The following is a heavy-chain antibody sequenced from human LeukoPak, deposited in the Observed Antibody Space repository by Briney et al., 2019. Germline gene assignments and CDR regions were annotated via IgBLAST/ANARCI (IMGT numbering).Heavy chain of an antibody. D-gene: IGHD6-19*01. Sequence: GASVKVSCKASGYTFTGYYMHWVRQAPGQGLEWMGRINPNSGGTNYAQKFQGRVTMTRDTSFSTAYMELSRLRSDDTAVYYCAREGAVAGNLDYWGQGTLVTVSS. CDR3: AREGAVAGNLDY. CDR2: INPNSGGT. V-gene: IGHV1-2*06. CDR1: GYTFTGYY. J-gene: IGHJ4*02.